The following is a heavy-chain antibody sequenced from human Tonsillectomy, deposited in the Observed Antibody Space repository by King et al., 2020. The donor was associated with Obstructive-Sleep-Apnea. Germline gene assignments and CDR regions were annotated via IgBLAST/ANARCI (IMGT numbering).Heavy chain of an antibody. Sequence: VQLVESGGGLVKPGGSLRLSCAASGFIFSDYYMSWIRQAPGKGLEWISYINTGASTIYYADSVTGRFTISRDDANNSLYLQMHSLRVEDTAVYYCARGTYLKSWGQGTLVTVSS. D-gene: IGHD2-2*01. CDR3: ARGTYLKS. CDR1: GFIFSDYY. V-gene: IGHV3-11*01. J-gene: IGHJ5*02. CDR2: INTGASTI.